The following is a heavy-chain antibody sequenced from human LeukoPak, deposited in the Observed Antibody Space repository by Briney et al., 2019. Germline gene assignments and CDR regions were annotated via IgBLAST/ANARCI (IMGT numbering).Heavy chain of an antibody. D-gene: IGHD6-13*01. CDR1: GGSISSYY. J-gene: IGHJ2*01. CDR3: ARVSSSWYQDWYFDL. CDR2: IDTSGNT. V-gene: IGHV4-4*07. Sequence: PSVTLSLTCTDTGGSISSYYWSWIRQPAGKGLERIGRIDTSGNTNYKPSLKSRVTMSVDTSENQFSLKLSSVTAADTAVYYCARVSSSWYQDWYFDLWGRGTLVTVSS.